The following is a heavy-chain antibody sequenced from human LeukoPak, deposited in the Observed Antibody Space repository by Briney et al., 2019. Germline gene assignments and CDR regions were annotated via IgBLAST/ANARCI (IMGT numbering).Heavy chain of an antibody. CDR3: ARVLGYDILTGYYSVGGMDV. CDR1: GYTFTSHD. CDR2: MNPNSGNT. Sequence: GASVKVSCKASGYTFTSHDINWVRQATGQGLEWMGWMNPNSGNTGYAQKFQDRVTMTRNTSISTAYMELSSLRSEDTAVYYCARVLGYDILTGYYSVGGMDVWGQGTTVTVSS. J-gene: IGHJ6*02. D-gene: IGHD3-9*01. V-gene: IGHV1-8*01.